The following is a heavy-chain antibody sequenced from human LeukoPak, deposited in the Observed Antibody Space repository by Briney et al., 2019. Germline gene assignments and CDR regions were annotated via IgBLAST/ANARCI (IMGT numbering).Heavy chain of an antibody. J-gene: IGHJ6*02. D-gene: IGHD6-19*01. CDR1: GFTFSSYA. V-gene: IGHV3-30-3*01. Sequence: GGSLRLSCAASGFTFSSYAMSWVRQAPGKGLEWVAVISYDGSNKYYADSVKGRFTISRDNSKNTLYLQMNSLRAEDTAVYYCARGTPSSSGWLYYGMDVWGQGTTVTVSS. CDR3: ARGTPSSSGWLYYGMDV. CDR2: ISYDGSNK.